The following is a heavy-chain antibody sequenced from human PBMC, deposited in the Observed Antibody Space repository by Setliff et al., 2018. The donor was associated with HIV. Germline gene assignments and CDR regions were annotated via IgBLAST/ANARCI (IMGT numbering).Heavy chain of an antibody. CDR3: ARRKGYCSGPSCLEFSWFDP. J-gene: IGHJ5*02. CDR1: GGSFSGYY. D-gene: IGHD2-2*01. Sequence: SETLSLTCAVFGGSFSGYYWSWIRQPPGKGLEWIGSIYYSGSACYSPSLKSRVTISVDTSKNQFSLKLSSVTAADTAAYYCARRKGYCSGPSCLEFSWFDPWGQGTLVTVPQ. CDR2: IYYSGSA. V-gene: IGHV4-34*01.